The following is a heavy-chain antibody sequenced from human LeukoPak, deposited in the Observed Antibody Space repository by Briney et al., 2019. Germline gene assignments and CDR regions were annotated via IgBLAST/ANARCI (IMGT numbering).Heavy chain of an antibody. CDR3: ARDRSSGRGRNYFDY. J-gene: IGHJ4*02. D-gene: IGHD6-25*01. Sequence: PGGSLRLSCAASGFTFSSYAMHWVRQAPGKGLEWVAVISYDGSNKYYADSVKGRFTVSRDNSKNTLYLQMNSLRAEDTAVYYCARDRSSGRGRNYFDYWGQGTLVTVSS. V-gene: IGHV3-30*04. CDR1: GFTFSSYA. CDR2: ISYDGSNK.